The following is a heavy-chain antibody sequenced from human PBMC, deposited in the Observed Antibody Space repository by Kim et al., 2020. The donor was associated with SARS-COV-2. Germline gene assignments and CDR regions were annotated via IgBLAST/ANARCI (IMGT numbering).Heavy chain of an antibody. Sequence: GRFTVSRDNSKNTLYLQMNSLRAEDTAVYCCAGTQHYGSGSYYKGAFDYWGQGTLVTVSS. CDR3: AGTQHYGSGSYYKGAFDY. J-gene: IGHJ4*02. D-gene: IGHD3-10*01. V-gene: IGHV3-30*01.